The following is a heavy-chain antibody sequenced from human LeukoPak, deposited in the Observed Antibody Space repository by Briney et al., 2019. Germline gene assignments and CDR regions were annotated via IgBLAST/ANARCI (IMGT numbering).Heavy chain of an antibody. CDR3: AKGGSYYEGNDAFDI. CDR1: GGTFSSYA. Sequence: SVKVSCKASGGTFSSYAISWVRQAPGQGLKWMGGIIPIFGTANYAQKFQDRVTITADESTSTAYMELSSLRSEDTAVYYCAKGGSYYEGNDAFDIWGQGTMVTVSS. CDR2: IIPIFGTA. V-gene: IGHV1-69*13. D-gene: IGHD1-26*01. J-gene: IGHJ3*02.